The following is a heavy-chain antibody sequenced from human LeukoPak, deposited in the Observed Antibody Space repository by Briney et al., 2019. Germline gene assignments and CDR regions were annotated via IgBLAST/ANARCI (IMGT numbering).Heavy chain of an antibody. Sequence: SGGSLRLSCAASGFAVSTNYMSWVRQAPGKGLEWVSVIYSGDNTYYSDSVKGRFTISRDNSKNILNLQMNSLRAEDTAVYYCARDHGRGYCSSTSCYPGVDYWGQGTLVTVSS. CDR1: GFAVSTNY. CDR3: ARDHGRGYCSSTSCYPGVDY. D-gene: IGHD2-2*01. CDR2: IYSGDNT. J-gene: IGHJ4*02. V-gene: IGHV3-53*01.